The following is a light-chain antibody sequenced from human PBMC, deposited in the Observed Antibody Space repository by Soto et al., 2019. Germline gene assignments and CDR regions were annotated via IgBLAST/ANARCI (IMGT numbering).Light chain of an antibody. J-gene: IGKJ1*01. CDR2: KAS. V-gene: IGKV1-5*03. CDR1: QTISSW. CDR3: QHYNSYSEA. Sequence: DIRFIQFPSTLSGSVGAGVTMACRASQTISSWLAWYQQKPGKAPKLLIYKASTLKSGVPSRFSGSGSGTEFTLTISSLQPDDFATYYCQHYNSYSEAFGQGTKVDIK.